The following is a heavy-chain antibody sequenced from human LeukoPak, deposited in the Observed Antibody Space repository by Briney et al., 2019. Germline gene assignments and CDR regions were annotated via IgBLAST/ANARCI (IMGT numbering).Heavy chain of an antibody. CDR3: TTEGVAGPTKFEY. V-gene: IGHV3-23*01. J-gene: IGHJ4*02. Sequence: PGGSLRLSCAASGFTFSSYAMSWVREAPGKGLEWVSAISGSGGSTYYADSVKGRFTISRDNSKNTLYLQMNSLTAEDTAVYFCTTEGVAGPTKFEYWGQGTLVTVSS. CDR2: ISGSGGST. D-gene: IGHD6-19*01. CDR1: GFTFSSYA.